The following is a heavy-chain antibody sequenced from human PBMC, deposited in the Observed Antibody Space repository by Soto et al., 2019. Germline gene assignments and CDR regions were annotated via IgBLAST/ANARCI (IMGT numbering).Heavy chain of an antibody. D-gene: IGHD6-13*01. Sequence: QVQLQESGPGLVKPSETLSLTCTVSGGSISSYYWSWIRQPPGKGLEWIGYIYYSGSTNYNPSLKSRVTISVDTPKNKFTLTLSSVTAAATAVYYCARRYGSSFDYWGQGTLVTVSS. J-gene: IGHJ4*02. CDR2: IYYSGST. CDR1: GGSISSYY. V-gene: IGHV4-59*08. CDR3: ARRYGSSFDY.